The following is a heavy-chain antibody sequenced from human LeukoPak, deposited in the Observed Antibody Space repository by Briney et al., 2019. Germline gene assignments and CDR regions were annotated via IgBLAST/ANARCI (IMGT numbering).Heavy chain of an antibody. CDR2: TIPLFGTT. D-gene: IGHD4-17*01. V-gene: IGHV1-69*05. CDR1: GGTFSSYA. J-gene: IGHJ4*02. Sequence: SVKVSCKASGGTFSSYAISWVRQAPGQGLEWMGRTIPLFGTTNYAQKFQGRVTITTDESTSTAYMELSSLRSEDTAVYYCAGTFYGDYQNADQSVYSVNYWGQGTLVAVSS. CDR3: AGTFYGDYQNADQSVYSVNY.